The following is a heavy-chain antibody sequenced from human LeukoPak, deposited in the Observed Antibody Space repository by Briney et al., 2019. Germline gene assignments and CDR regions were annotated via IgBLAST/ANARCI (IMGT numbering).Heavy chain of an antibody. CDR3: AREYSSFEY. Sequence: SDTLSLTCTVSADSISPYYWHWIRQPPGKGLEWIGYINYSGTTDYNPSLKSRVTISVDTSKKQLFLRLRSMTAADTAVYYCAREYSSFEYWGQGTLVTVSS. D-gene: IGHD6-13*01. CDR2: INYSGTT. J-gene: IGHJ4*02. CDR1: ADSISPYY. V-gene: IGHV4-59*01.